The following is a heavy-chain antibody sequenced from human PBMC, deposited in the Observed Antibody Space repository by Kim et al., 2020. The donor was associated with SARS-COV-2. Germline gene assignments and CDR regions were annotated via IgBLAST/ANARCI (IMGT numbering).Heavy chain of an antibody. V-gene: IGHV4-34*01. D-gene: IGHD1-26*01. J-gene: IGHJ2*01. CDR1: GGSFSGYY. Sequence: SETLSLTCAVYGGSFSGYYWSWIRQPPGKGLEWIGEINHSGSTNYNPSLKSRVTISVDTSKNQFSLKLISVIAADTALYYCAKRELLWYFDLWGRGTLVTVSS. CDR2: INHSGST. CDR3: AKRELLWYFDL.